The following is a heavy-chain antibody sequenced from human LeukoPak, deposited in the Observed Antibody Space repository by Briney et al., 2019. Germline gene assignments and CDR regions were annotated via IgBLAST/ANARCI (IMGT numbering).Heavy chain of an antibody. CDR1: GFTFSSYS. CDR3: ARDRRITIFGVVPTNWFDP. CDR2: ISSSSSTI. Sequence: GSLRLSCAASGFTFSSYSMNWVRQAPGKGLEWVSYISSSSSTIYYADSVKGRFTISRDNAKKSLYLQMNSLRDEDTAVYYCARDRRITIFGVVPTNWFDPWGQGTLVTVSS. V-gene: IGHV3-48*02. D-gene: IGHD3-3*01. J-gene: IGHJ5*02.